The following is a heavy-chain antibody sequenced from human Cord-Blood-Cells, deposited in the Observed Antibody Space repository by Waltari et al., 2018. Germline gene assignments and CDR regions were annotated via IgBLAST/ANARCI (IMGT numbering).Heavy chain of an antibody. V-gene: IGHV3-30*04. CDR1: GFTFSSYA. CDR2: ISYDGSNK. CDR3: ARDKGIDY. Sequence: QVQLVESGGGVVQPGRSLRLSCAASGFTFSSYAMHWVRLAPGKGLEWVAVISYDGSNKYYADSVKGRFTISRDNSKNTLYLQMNSLRAEDTAVYYCARDKGIDYWGQGTLVTVSS. J-gene: IGHJ4*02.